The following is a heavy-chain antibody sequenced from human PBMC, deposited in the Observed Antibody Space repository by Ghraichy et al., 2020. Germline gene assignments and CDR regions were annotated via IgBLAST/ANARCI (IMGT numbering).Heavy chain of an antibody. V-gene: IGHV3-23*01. CDR3: AKVDEDYYYYYGMDV. CDR2: ISGSGGST. Sequence: GSLRLSCAASGFTFSSYAMSWVRQAPGKGLEWVSAISGSGGSTYYADSVKGRFTISRDNSKNTLYLQMNSLRAEDTAVYYCAKVDEDYYYYYGMDVWGQGTTVTVSS. J-gene: IGHJ6*02. CDR1: GFTFSSYA. D-gene: IGHD3-9*01.